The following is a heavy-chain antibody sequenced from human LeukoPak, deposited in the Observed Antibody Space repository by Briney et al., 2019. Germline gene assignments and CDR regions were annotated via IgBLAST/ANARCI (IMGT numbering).Heavy chain of an antibody. D-gene: IGHD6-13*01. CDR3: ARRGQLVLPYYYGMDV. CDR2: ISSSSSYI. V-gene: IGHV3-21*01. Sequence: KSGGSLRLSCAASGFTFSSYAMNWVRQAPGKGLEWVSSISSSSSYIYYADSVKGRFTISRDNAKNSLYLQMNSLRAEDTAVYYCARRGQLVLPYYYGMDVWGQGTTVTVSS. CDR1: GFTFSSYA. J-gene: IGHJ6*02.